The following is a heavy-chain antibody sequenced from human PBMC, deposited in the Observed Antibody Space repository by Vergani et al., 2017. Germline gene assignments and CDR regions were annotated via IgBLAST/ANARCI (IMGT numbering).Heavy chain of an antibody. V-gene: IGHV3-7*03. D-gene: IGHD3-9*01. CDR2: ISQDGSEK. J-gene: IGHJ4*02. CDR3: ARSPLRYFDWFSETTYYFDY. Sequence: EVQLVASGGGLVQPPGSLPLSSPPSLFPFPXXXLPSLPPPPAPXLGWCSTISQDGSEKYYVDSVKGRFTISRDNAKNSLYLQMNSLRAEDTAVYYCARSPLRYFDWFSETTYYFDYWGQGTLVTVSS. CDR1: LFPFPXXX.